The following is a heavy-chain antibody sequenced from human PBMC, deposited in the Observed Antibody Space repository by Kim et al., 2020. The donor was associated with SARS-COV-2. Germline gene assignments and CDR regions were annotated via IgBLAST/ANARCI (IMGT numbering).Heavy chain of an antibody. CDR1: GFTFSDYY. V-gene: IGHV3-11*05. CDR3: ARDKSWFGVPRAFDI. D-gene: IGHD3-10*01. Sequence: GGSLRLSCAASGFTFSDYYMSWIRQAPGKGLEWVSYISSSSSYPNYADSVKGRFTISRDNAKNSLYLQMNSLRAEDTAVYYCARDKSWFGVPRAFDIWGQRTMVTVSS. CDR2: ISSSSSYP. J-gene: IGHJ3*02.